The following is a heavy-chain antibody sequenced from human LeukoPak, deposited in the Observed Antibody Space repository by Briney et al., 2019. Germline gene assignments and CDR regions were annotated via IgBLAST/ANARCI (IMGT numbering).Heavy chain of an antibody. D-gene: IGHD2-2*01. CDR1: GYTFTSYS. CDR3: AREHCSSTSCYPPKDY. V-gene: IGHV1-18*04. CDR2: ISAYNGNT. Sequence: ASVKVSCKASGYTFTSYSISWVRQAPGQGLEWMGWISAYNGNTNYAQKLQGRVTMTTDTSTSTAYMELRSLRSDDTAVYYCAREHCSSTSCYPPKDYWGQGTLVTVSS. J-gene: IGHJ4*02.